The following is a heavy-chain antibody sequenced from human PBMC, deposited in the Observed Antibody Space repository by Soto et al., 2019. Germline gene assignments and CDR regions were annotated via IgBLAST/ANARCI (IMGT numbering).Heavy chain of an antibody. CDR2: ISWNSGSI. V-gene: IGHV3-9*01. CDR3: AKDSMGFWSGGWFDP. CDR1: GFTFDDYA. Sequence: EVQLVESGGGLVQPGRSLRLSCAASGFTFDDYAMHWVRQAPGKGLEWVSGISWNSGSIGYADSVKGRFTISRDNAKNSLYLQMNSLRAEDTALYYFAKDSMGFWSGGWFDPWGQGTLVTVSS. D-gene: IGHD3-3*01. J-gene: IGHJ5*02.